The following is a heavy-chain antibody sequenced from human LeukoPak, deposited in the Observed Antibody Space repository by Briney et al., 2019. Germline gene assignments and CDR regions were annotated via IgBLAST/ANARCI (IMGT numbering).Heavy chain of an antibody. V-gene: IGHV4-31*03. CDR2: IYYSGST. Sequence: SQTLSLTCTVSGGSISSGGYYWSWIRQHPGKGLEWIGYIYYSGSTYYNPSLKSRVTISVDTSKNRFSLKLSSVTAADTAVYYCARCPTYYYDSSGYWGPAFDIWGQGTMVTVSS. CDR1: GGSISSGGYY. CDR3: ARCPTYYYDSSGYWGPAFDI. D-gene: IGHD3-22*01. J-gene: IGHJ3*02.